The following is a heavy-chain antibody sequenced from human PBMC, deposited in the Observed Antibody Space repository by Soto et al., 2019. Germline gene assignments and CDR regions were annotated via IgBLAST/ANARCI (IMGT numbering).Heavy chain of an antibody. CDR1: GGSISSSSYY. Sequence: SETLSLTCTVSGGSISSSSYYWGWIRQPPGKGLEWIGSIYYSGSTYYNPSLKSRVTISVDTSKNQFSLKLSSVTAADTAVYYCARLRKDYYYGMDVWGQGTTVTVS. CDR3: ARLRKDYYYGMDV. V-gene: IGHV4-39*01. J-gene: IGHJ6*02. CDR2: IYYSGST.